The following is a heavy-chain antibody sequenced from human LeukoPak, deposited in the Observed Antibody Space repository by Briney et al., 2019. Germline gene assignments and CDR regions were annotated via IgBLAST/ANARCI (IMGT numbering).Heavy chain of an antibody. J-gene: IGHJ3*02. CDR2: INHSGST. Sequence: PSETLSLTCAVYGGSFSGYYWSWIRQPPGKGLEWIGEINHSGSTNYNPSLKSRVTISVDTSKNQFSLKLSSVTAADTAVYYCARGQVGYSSSPDAFDIWGQGTMVTVSS. CDR1: GGSFSGYY. D-gene: IGHD6-13*01. V-gene: IGHV4-34*01. CDR3: ARGQVGYSSSPDAFDI.